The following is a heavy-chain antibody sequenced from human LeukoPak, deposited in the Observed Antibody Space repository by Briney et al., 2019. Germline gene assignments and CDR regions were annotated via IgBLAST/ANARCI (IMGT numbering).Heavy chain of an antibody. V-gene: IGHV4-59*01. CDR1: GGSISSYY. CDR2: IYYSGSN. D-gene: IGHD6-13*01. CDR3: ARSGAAAAPDY. Sequence: SETLSLTCTVSGGSISSYYWSWIRQPPGKGLEWIGYIYYSGSNNYNPSLKSRVTISVDTSKNQFSLKLSSVTAADTAVYYCARSGAAAAPDYWGQGTLVTVSS. J-gene: IGHJ4*02.